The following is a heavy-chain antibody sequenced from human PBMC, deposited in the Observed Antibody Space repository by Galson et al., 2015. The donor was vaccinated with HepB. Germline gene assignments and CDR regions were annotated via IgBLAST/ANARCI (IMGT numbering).Heavy chain of an antibody. CDR3: ARVVVPAAIYAFDI. Sequence: SVKVSCKASGYTFSLYGVHWVRQAPGPRLEWMGWINVGNGHSKYSQNFQDRVTFTGDTSASTVYMELSSLKSEDTAMYYCARVVVPAAIYAFDIWGQGTMLTVSS. CDR1: GYTFSLYG. J-gene: IGHJ3*02. D-gene: IGHD2-2*01. CDR2: INVGNGHS. V-gene: IGHV1-3*01.